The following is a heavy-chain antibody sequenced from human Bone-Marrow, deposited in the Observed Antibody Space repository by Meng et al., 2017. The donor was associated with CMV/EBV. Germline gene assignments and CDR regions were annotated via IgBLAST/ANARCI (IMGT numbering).Heavy chain of an antibody. V-gene: IGHV3-69-1*02. CDR1: GFTFSDYY. CDR3: VKEFGNYEGSGYSNCFDH. D-gene: IGHD3-22*01. Sequence: GESLKISCAASGFTFSDYYMNWVRQAPGKGLEWVSSISSSSTIYYADSVKGRFTISRDNAKNSLYLQMNSLRAEDTAVYYCVKEFGNYEGSGYSNCFDHWGQGTLVTVSS. CDR2: ISSSSTI. J-gene: IGHJ4*02.